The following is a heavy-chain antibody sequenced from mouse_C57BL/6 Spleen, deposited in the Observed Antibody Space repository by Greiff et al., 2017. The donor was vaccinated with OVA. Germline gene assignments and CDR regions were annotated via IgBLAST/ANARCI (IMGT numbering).Heavy chain of an antibody. J-gene: IGHJ4*01. CDR3: SRDVSTTGYAMDY. CDR2: ISDGGSYT. CDR1: GFTFSSYA. Sequence: DVKLVESGGGLVKPGGSLKLSCAASGFTFSSYAMSWVRQTPDTRLEWVATISDGGSYTSYPDHVKGRFTISRDNAKNKLYLQMSHLKSEYTAMYYSSRDVSTTGYAMDYWGQGTSVTVSS. V-gene: IGHV5-4*01. D-gene: IGHD1-1*01.